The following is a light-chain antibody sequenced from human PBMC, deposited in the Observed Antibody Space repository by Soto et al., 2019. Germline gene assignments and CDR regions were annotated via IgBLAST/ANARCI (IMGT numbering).Light chain of an antibody. V-gene: IGLV1-44*01. CDR2: SNN. J-gene: IGLJ3*02. CDR3: AAWDDSLKGWV. CDR1: SSNIGSNT. Sequence: QSVLTQPPSASGTPGQRVTISCSGSSSNIGSNTVNWYQQLPGTAPKLLIYSNNQRPSGVPDRFSGSKSGISASLAISGLQSEDEADYYCAAWDDSLKGWVFGGGTKLTVL.